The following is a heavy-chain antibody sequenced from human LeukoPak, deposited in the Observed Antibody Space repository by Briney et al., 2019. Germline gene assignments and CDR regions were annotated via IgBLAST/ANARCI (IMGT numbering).Heavy chain of an antibody. J-gene: IGHJ5*02. CDR3: ARVSYCSGGSCYSNWFDP. Sequence: ASVKVSCKASGYTFTSYGISWVRQAPGQGLEWMGWISAYNGNTNYAQKLQGRVTMTTDTSTSTAYMELSSLRSEDTAVYYCARVSYCSGGSCYSNWFDPWGQGTLVTVSS. V-gene: IGHV1-18*01. CDR1: GYTFTSYG. D-gene: IGHD2-15*01. CDR2: ISAYNGNT.